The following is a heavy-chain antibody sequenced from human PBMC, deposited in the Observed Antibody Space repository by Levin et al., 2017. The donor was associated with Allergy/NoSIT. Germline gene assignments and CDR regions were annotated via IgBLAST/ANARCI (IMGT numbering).Heavy chain of an antibody. CDR3: ARNSGNYPVDY. CDR2: ISSSSSTI. Sequence: LSLTCAASGFTFSSYSMNWVRQAPGKGLEWVSYISSSSSTIYYADSVKGRFTISRDNAKNSLYLQMNSLRAEDTAVYYCARNSGNYPVDYWGQGTLVTVSS. CDR1: GFTFSSYS. J-gene: IGHJ4*02. V-gene: IGHV3-48*04. D-gene: IGHD1-26*01.